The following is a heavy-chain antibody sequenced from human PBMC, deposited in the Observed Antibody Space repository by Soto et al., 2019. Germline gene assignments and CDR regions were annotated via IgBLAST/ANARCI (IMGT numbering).Heavy chain of an antibody. CDR2: ISSSSNYI. J-gene: IGHJ6*02. CDR3: ASKQWAGGMDG. Sequence: EVQLVASGGGLVKPGGSLRLSCAASGFTFSSYSMNWVRQTPGKGLEWVSSISSSSNYIYYADSVQGRFTISRDNVKDALYLQMNGLRAEYTAVYYCASKQWAGGMDGWRQGTTVTVSS. D-gene: IGHD6-19*01. V-gene: IGHV3-21*01. CDR1: GFTFSSYS.